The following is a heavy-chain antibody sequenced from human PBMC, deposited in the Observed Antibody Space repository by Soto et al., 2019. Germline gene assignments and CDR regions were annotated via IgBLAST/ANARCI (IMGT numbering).Heavy chain of an antibody. CDR1: GFSLSTSGVG. J-gene: IGHJ4*02. Sequence: QITLKESGPTLVKPTQTLTLTCTFSGFSLSTSGVGVGWIRQPPGKALEWLALIYWDDDKRYSPSLKSRLTITKXPXXXQXFLTKTHMDPVDTATYYGAHRPSYCSGGSGHSGFDYWGQGTLVTVSS. V-gene: IGHV2-5*02. D-gene: IGHD2-15*01. CDR3: AHRPSYCSGGSGHSGFDY. CDR2: IYWDDDK.